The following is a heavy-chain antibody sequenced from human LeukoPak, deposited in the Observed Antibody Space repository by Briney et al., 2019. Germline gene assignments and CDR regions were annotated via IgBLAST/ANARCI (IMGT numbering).Heavy chain of an antibody. V-gene: IGHV4-38-2*02. D-gene: IGHD3-16*02. CDR3: ARANYDYVWGSYPQYYFDY. CDR1: GYSISSGYY. J-gene: IGHJ4*02. CDR2: IYHSGST. Sequence: SETLSLTCTVSGYSISSGYYWGWIRQPPGKGLEWIGSIYHSGSTYYNPSLKSRVTISVDTSKNQFSLKLSSVTAADTAVYYCARANYDYVWGSYPQYYFDYWGQGTLVTVSS.